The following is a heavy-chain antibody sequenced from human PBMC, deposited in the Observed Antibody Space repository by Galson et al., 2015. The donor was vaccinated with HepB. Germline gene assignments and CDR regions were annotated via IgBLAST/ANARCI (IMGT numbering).Heavy chain of an antibody. J-gene: IGHJ4*02. CDR1: GDSITSYY. CDR3: ARHHYPYTNIWPYDY. D-gene: IGHD2-2*02. CDR2: IYYSGST. V-gene: IGHV4-59*08. Sequence: LSLTCTVSGDSITSYYRTWIRQPPGKGLEWIGYIYYSGSTNYNSSLKSRVTISLDTSKNQVSLKLSSVTAADTAVYYCARHHYPYTNIWPYDYWGRGALVTVSS.